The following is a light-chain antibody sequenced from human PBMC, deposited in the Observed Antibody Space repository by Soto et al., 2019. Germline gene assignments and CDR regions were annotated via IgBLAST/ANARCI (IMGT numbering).Light chain of an antibody. CDR3: QQYGYSFRA. V-gene: IGKV3-20*01. J-gene: IGKJ1*01. CDR2: GAS. Sequence: EILLTQSPGTLSLSPGERATLSCRASQSVSSSYLSWYQLKPGQAPRLLIYGASSRATGIPDRFSGSGSATDFTLTISRLEPEDFAVYYCQQYGYSFRAFGQGTKVEL. CDR1: QSVSSSY.